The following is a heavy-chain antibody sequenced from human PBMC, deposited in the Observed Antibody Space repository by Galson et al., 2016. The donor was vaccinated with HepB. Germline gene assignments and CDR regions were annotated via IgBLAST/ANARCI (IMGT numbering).Heavy chain of an antibody. J-gene: IGHJ6*02. CDR3: AKHAEPYYYYYAMDV. D-gene: IGHD1-14*01. V-gene: IGHV3-23*01. Sequence: SLRLSCAASEFTFNAYGMIWVRQAPGKGLEWVSLIGATGGTTYYADSVKGRFTISRDNSQNTLFLQMNSLRAEHTAIYYCAKHAEPYYYYYAMDVWGQGTTVTVSS. CDR2: IGATGGTT. CDR1: EFTFNAYG.